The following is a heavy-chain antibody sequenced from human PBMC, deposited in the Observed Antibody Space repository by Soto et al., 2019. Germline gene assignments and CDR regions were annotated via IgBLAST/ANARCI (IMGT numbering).Heavy chain of an antibody. J-gene: IGHJ3*02. D-gene: IGHD7-27*01. CDR3: ARQRTGDFYDAFDI. V-gene: IGHV4-39*01. CDR2: IYYSGST. Sequence: QLQLQESGPGLVKPSETLSLTCTVSGGSLSRRDYYWGWIRQPPGKGLEWFGSIYYSGSTSYNPSLKSRLTISVDTSKNQFSLKLSSVTAADTAVYYCARQRTGDFYDAFDIWGQGTIVTVSS. CDR1: GGSLSRRDYY.